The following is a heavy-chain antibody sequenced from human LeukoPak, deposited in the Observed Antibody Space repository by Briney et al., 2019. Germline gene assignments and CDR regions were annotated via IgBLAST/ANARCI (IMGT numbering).Heavy chain of an antibody. Sequence: PSXTLSLTCAVYGGSFSGYYWSWIRQPPGKGLEWIGEMNHSGSTNYNPYLKRRVTISVEKYKKQFSLKLSSVTAADTAVYYCARGPIIGYCSGGSCLRTFNFDYWGQGTLVTVSS. D-gene: IGHD2-15*01. CDR1: GGSFSGYY. CDR2: MNHSGST. V-gene: IGHV4-34*01. CDR3: ARGPIIGYCSGGSCLRTFNFDY. J-gene: IGHJ4*02.